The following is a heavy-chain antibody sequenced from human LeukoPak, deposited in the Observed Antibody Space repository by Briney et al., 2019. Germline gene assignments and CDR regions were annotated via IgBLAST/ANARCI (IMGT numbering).Heavy chain of an antibody. CDR2: ISSSGSTI. J-gene: IGHJ4*02. CDR3: ARGDSTTYYDFWSGYYRFDY. V-gene: IGHV3-48*03. D-gene: IGHD3-3*01. CDR1: GFTFSSYE. Sequence: GGSLRLSCAASGFTFSSYEMNWVRQAPGKGLEWVSYISSSGSTIYYADSVKGRFTISRDNSKNTLYLQMGSLRAEDMAVYYCARGDSTTYYDFWSGYYRFDYWGQGTLVTVSS.